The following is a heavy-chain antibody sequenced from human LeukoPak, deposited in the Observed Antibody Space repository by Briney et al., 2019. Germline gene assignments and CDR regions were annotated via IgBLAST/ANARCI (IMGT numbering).Heavy chain of an antibody. Sequence: ASVKVSCKASGGTFSSYAISWVRQAPGQGLEWMGGIIPIFGTANYAQKFQGRVTITTDESTSTAYMELSSLRSVDTAVYYCARPSGAKDYYYMDVWGKGTTVTVSS. CDR1: GGTFSSYA. J-gene: IGHJ6*03. V-gene: IGHV1-69*05. D-gene: IGHD2-15*01. CDR2: IIPIFGTA. CDR3: ARPSGAKDYYYMDV.